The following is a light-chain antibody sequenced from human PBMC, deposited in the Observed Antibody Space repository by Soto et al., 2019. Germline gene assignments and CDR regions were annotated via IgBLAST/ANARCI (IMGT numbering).Light chain of an antibody. Sequence: DLQMTQYPSSLSASVGDRVTITCRASQSISSSLNWYQQKPGKAPKLLIYAASSLQSGVPSRFSGSGSGTDFTLTISSLQPEDFATYYCQQSYSTLLTFGGGTKVEIK. J-gene: IGKJ4*01. V-gene: IGKV1-39*01. CDR1: QSISSS. CDR2: AAS. CDR3: QQSYSTLLT.